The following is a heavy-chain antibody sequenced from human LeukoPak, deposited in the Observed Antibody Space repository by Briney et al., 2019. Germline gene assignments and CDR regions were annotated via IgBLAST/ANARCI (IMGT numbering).Heavy chain of an antibody. J-gene: IGHJ5*02. V-gene: IGHV4-34*01. CDR1: GGSFSGYY. Sequence: SETLSLTCAVYGGSFSGYYWSWIRQPPGKGVEWIGEISHSGSTNYNPSLKSRVTISVDTSKNQFSLKLSSVTAADTAVYYCARERLLWIGETHWFDPWGQGTLVTVSS. CDR2: ISHSGST. D-gene: IGHD3-10*01. CDR3: ARERLLWIGETHWFDP.